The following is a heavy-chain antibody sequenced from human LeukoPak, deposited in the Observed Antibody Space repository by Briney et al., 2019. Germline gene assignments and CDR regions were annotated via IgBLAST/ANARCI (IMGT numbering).Heavy chain of an antibody. Sequence: GRSLRLSCAASGSTFSTYSITWVRQAPGNGLGWDSFISGFGGGTHSSDSVEGRLIISRDNSESTLYLQINSLRADDTDIYYCAKSRSPVGFGELLGHIDLWGRGTLVTVSS. D-gene: IGHD3-16*01. CDR2: ISGFGGGT. V-gene: IGHV3-23*01. CDR1: GSTFSTYS. J-gene: IGHJ2*01. CDR3: AKSRSPVGFGELLGHIDL.